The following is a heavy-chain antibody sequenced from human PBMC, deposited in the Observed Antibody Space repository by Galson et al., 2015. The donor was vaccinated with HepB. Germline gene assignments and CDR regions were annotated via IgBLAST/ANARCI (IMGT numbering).Heavy chain of an antibody. J-gene: IGHJ4*02. V-gene: IGHV5-10-1*01. CDR2: IDPTDSYP. CDR3: ARSQYYYDSSCYRH. CDR1: GYNFTNYW. Sequence: QSGAEVKKPGESLRISCKGSGYNFTNYWVTWVRQMPGKGLEWMGKIDPTDSYPNYNPSFQGHVTISGDKSTRNVYLQWRSLKASDTAMYFCARSQYYYDSSCYRHWGQGTLVTVSS. D-gene: IGHD3-22*01.